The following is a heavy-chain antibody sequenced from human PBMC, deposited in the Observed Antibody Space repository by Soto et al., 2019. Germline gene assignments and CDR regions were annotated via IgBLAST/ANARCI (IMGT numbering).Heavy chain of an antibody. Sequence: PGGSLRLSCAVSGFSVSDNYMSWVRQAPGKGLEWVSVIYRGDATHYADSVKGRFTISRDNSKNTVYLQMNNLRAEDTAVYYCAKDLGPLRLLNYYFYGLDVWGQGTTVTVSS. CDR2: IYRGDAT. D-gene: IGHD2-15*01. J-gene: IGHJ6*02. CDR3: AKDLGPLRLLNYYFYGLDV. V-gene: IGHV3-53*01. CDR1: GFSVSDNY.